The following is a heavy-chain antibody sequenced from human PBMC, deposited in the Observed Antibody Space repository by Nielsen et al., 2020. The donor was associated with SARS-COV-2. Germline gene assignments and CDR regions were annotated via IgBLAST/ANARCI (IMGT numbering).Heavy chain of an antibody. CDR2: ISSTGSLI. CDR3: ARAEGSSWYFHY. D-gene: IGHD6-13*01. V-gene: IGHV3-48*04. Sequence: GESLKISCAASGFTFSGYSVNWVRQAPGKGLEWISYISSTGSLIYYANSVKGRFTISRDNAKNSLSLQMSRLRAEDTAVYYCARAEGSSWYFHYWGQGTLVTVSS. J-gene: IGHJ4*02. CDR1: GFTFSGYS.